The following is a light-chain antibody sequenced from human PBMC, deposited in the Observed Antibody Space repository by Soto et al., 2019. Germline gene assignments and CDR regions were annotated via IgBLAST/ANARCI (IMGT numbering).Light chain of an antibody. CDR2: AAS. V-gene: IGKV1-9*01. CDR1: QGISSY. J-gene: IGKJ5*01. CDR3: QQLNSYPIT. Sequence: DIHMTQSPSSLSASVGYRFTITCRASQGISSYLAWYQQKPGKAPKLLIYAASTLQSGVPSRFRGSGSGTEFTLTISSLQPEDFETYYCQQLNSYPITFGQGTRLEIK.